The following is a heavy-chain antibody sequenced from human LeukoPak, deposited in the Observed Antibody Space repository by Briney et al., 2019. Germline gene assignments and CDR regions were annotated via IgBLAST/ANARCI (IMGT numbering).Heavy chain of an antibody. V-gene: IGHV4-34*01. CDR3: ARLKLTSLGAFDI. CDR2: INHSGST. D-gene: IGHD1-7*01. J-gene: IGHJ3*02. Sequence: SETLSLTCTVSGGSISSYYWSWIRQPPGKGLEWIGEINHSGSTNYNPSLKSRVTISVDTSKNQFSLKLSSVTAADTAVYYCARLKLTSLGAFDIWGQGTMVTVSS. CDR1: GGSISSYY.